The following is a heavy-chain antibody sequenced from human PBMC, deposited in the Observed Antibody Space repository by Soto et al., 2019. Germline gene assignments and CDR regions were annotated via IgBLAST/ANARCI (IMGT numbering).Heavy chain of an antibody. CDR2: IYPGDSDT. V-gene: IGHV5-51*01. Sequence: EVQLVQSGAEVKKPGESLKISCQVSGYRFATFWIAWVRQMPGKGLEWMGIIYPGDSDTRYSPSFQGQVTISADKSSSTAYLQWSSLKASDSAIYYCARQEQLAPYYYAIDVWGQGTTVTVSS. J-gene: IGHJ6*02. CDR1: GYRFATFW. D-gene: IGHD1-1*01. CDR3: ARQEQLAPYYYAIDV.